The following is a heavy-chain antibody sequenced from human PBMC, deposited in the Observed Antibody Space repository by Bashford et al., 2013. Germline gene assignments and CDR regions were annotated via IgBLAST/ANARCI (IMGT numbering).Heavy chain of an antibody. CDR1: GYTFTSYG. V-gene: IGHV1-18*01. CDR3: ARGPKRGYYDSSGYYPAFDY. Sequence: ASVKVSCKASGYTFTSYGISWVRQAPGQGLEWMGWISAYNGNTNYAQKLQGRVTMTTDTSTSTAYMELRSLRSDDTAVYYCARGPKRGYYDSSGYYPAFDYWGQGTLVTVSS. CDR2: ISAYNGNT. J-gene: IGHJ4*02. D-gene: IGHD3-22*01.